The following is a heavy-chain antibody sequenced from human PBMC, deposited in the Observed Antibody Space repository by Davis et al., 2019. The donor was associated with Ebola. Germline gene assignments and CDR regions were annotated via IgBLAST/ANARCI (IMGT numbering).Heavy chain of an antibody. D-gene: IGHD6-19*01. CDR1: GYSISSGYY. CDR3: ARLEQWLVPWYFDL. V-gene: IGHV4-38-2*02. J-gene: IGHJ2*01. Sequence: MPSETLSLTCTVSGYSISSGYYWGWIRQPPGKGLEWIGSIYYRGSTYYNPSLKSRVTISVDTSKNQFSLKLSSVTAADTAVYYCARLEQWLVPWYFDLWGRGTLVTVSS. CDR2: IYYRGST.